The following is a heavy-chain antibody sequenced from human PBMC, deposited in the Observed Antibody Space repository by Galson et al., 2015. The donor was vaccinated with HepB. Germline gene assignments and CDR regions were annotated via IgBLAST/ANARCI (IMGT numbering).Heavy chain of an antibody. J-gene: IGHJ3*02. CDR2: VYYSGST. CDR1: GGSISSGDYY. CDR3: ARGLAAAGAFDI. V-gene: IGHV4-30-4*01. D-gene: IGHD2-15*01. Sequence: TLSLTCTVSGGSISSGDYYWSWIRQPPGKGLEWIGYVYYSGSTYYNPSLKSRVTISVDTSKNQFSLKLSSVTAADTAVYYCARGLAAAGAFDIWGQGTMVTVSS.